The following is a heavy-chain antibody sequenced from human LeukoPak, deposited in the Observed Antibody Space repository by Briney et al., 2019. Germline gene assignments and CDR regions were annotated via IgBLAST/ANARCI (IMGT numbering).Heavy chain of an antibody. CDR3: AKDLGHNWYDP. J-gene: IGHJ5*02. CDR2: ISGSGGST. CDR1: GFTFSSYA. Sequence: GGSLRLSCAASGFTFSSYAMNWVRQAPGKGLEWVSGISGSGGSTYYADSVKGRFTISRDNFKNTLYLQMNSLRAEDTAVYYCAKDLGHNWYDPWGQGTLVTVSS. V-gene: IGHV3-23*01. D-gene: IGHD7-27*01.